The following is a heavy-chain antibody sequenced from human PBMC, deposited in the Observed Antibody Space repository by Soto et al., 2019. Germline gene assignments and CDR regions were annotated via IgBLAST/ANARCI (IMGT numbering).Heavy chain of an antibody. Sequence: ASVKVSCKASGYTFTSYYMHWVRQAPGQGLEWMGMINPSGGSTSYAQKFQGRVTMTRDTSTSTVYMELSSLRSEDTAVYYCARGITIFGVATCMDVWGQGTTVTVSS. CDR2: INPSGGST. D-gene: IGHD3-3*01. CDR1: GYTFTSYY. V-gene: IGHV1-46*01. CDR3: ARGITIFGVATCMDV. J-gene: IGHJ6*02.